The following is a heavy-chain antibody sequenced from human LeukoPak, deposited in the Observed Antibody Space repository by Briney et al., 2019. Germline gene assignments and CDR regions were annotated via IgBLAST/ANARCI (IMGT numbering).Heavy chain of an antibody. CDR2: IKQDGSEK. CDR1: GFTFRSYW. CDR3: ARDPSYYYGSLSHFDF. D-gene: IGHD3-10*01. J-gene: IGHJ4*02. V-gene: IGHV3-7*01. Sequence: GGSLRLSCAASGFTFRSYWMNWVRQAPGKGLEWVANIKQDGSEKNYVDSVKGRFTISRGNAKNSLYVQMNSLRAEDTAVYYCARDPSYYYGSLSHFDFWGQGILVTVSS.